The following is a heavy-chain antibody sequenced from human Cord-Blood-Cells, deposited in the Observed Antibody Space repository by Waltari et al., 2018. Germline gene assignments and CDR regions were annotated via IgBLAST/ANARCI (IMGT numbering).Heavy chain of an antibody. V-gene: IGHV3-7*01. Sequence: EVQLVESGGGLVQPGGSLRLSCAASGFTFSSHRMSWVRQAPGKGLEWVANIKQDGSEKYYVDSVKGRFTISRDNAKNSLYLQMNSLRAEDTAVYYCARDRGYFDYWGQGTLVTVSS. CDR1: GFTFSSHR. CDR3: ARDRGYFDY. CDR2: IKQDGSEK. J-gene: IGHJ4*02.